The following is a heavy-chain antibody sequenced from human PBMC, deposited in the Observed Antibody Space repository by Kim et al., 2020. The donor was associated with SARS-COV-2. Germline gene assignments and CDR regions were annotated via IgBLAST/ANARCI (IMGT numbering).Heavy chain of an antibody. Sequence: SETLSLTCTVSGGFISSYYWSWIRQPPGKGLEWIGYIYYSGSTNYNPSLKSRVTISVDTSKNQFSLKLSSVTAADTAVYYCARHGRTGITIFGVVITYY. J-gene: IGHJ6*01. CDR3: ARHGRTGITIFGVVITYY. V-gene: IGHV4-59*08. CDR2: IYYSGST. CDR1: GGFISSYY. D-gene: IGHD3-3*01.